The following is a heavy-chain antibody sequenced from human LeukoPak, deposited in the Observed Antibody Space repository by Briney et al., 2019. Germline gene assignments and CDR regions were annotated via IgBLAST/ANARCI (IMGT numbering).Heavy chain of an antibody. D-gene: IGHD7-27*01. Sequence: ASVKVSCKASGYTFTSYGISWVRQAPGQGLEWMGWISAYNGNTNYAQKLQGRVTMTTDTSTSTAYMELRSLRSDDTAVYYCAREEWAGDTSYYYYGMDVWGQGTTVTVSS. J-gene: IGHJ6*02. CDR3: AREEWAGDTSYYYYGMDV. CDR1: GYTFTSYG. CDR2: ISAYNGNT. V-gene: IGHV1-18*01.